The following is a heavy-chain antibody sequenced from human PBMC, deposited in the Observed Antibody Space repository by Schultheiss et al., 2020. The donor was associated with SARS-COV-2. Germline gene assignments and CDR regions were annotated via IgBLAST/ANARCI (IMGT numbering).Heavy chain of an antibody. D-gene: IGHD3-22*01. V-gene: IGHV3-21*01. CDR1: GFTFSSYG. CDR3: ARDYYDSSGYYWGYYYGMDV. CDR2: ISSSSSYI. J-gene: IGHJ6*02. Sequence: GGSLRLSCAASGFTFSSYGMHWVRQAPGKGLEWVSSISSSSSYIYYADSVKGRFTISRDNAKNSLYLQMNSLRAEDTAVYYCARDYYDSSGYYWGYYYGMDVWGQGTTVTVSS.